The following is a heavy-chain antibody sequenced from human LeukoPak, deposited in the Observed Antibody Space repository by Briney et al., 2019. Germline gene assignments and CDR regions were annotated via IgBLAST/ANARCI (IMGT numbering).Heavy chain of an antibody. V-gene: IGHV3-74*01. D-gene: IGHD2-15*01. CDR2: INSDGSIT. Sequence: GGSLRLSCAASGFTFDDYGMSWVRQAPGKGLVWVSLINSDGSITSYADSVKGRFTISRDNAKNTLYLQMNSLRGEDTAVYYCATCSGGSCYIDAFDIWGQGTMVTVSS. CDR3: ATCSGGSCYIDAFDI. CDR1: GFTFDDYG. J-gene: IGHJ3*02.